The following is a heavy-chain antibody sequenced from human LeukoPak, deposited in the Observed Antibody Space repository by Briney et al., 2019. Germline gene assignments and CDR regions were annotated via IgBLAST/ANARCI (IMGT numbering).Heavy chain of an antibody. CDR1: GYTFTICG. CDR2: ISAYNGNT. V-gene: IGHV1-18*01. J-gene: IGHJ4*02. D-gene: IGHD2/OR15-2a*01. Sequence: GASVKVSCKASGYTFTICGISWVRQAPGQGLEWMGWISAYNGNTNYAQKLQGRVTMTTDTSTSTAYMELRSLRSDDPAEYYCARGGKTYYFFLWGQGTLVTVSS. CDR3: ARGGKTYYFFL.